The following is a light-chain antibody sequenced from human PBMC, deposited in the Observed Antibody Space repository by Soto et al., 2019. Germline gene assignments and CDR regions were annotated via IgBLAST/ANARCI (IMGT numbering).Light chain of an antibody. Sequence: DTQMTQAPSSLSASVRDRVTITCRASHSIRTYLNWYQQKPAKAPKLLIYAASSLESGVPSRFSGSGSGIDFALTISSLQPYDFAIYYCQQGYSIPITLGQGTRLES. V-gene: IGKV1-39*01. J-gene: IGKJ5*01. CDR3: QQGYSIPIT. CDR2: AAS. CDR1: HSIRTY.